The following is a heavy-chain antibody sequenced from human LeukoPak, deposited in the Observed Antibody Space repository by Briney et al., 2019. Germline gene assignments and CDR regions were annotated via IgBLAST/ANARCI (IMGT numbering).Heavy chain of an antibody. Sequence: SETLSLTCTVSGGSISSYFWSWIRQPAGKGLQWIGRMYSSGSNNSNPSLKGRTTMSVDSTKSQFSLNLSSVTAADTAVYYCAREGGGSRQLDYWGQGTLVTVSS. J-gene: IGHJ4*02. CDR1: GGSISSYF. CDR2: MYSSGSN. CDR3: AREGGGSRQLDY. V-gene: IGHV4-4*07. D-gene: IGHD2-15*01.